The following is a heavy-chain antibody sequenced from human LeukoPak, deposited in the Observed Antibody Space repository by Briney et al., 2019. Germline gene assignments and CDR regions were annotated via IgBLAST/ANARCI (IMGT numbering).Heavy chain of an antibody. J-gene: IGHJ6*02. V-gene: IGHV3-30-3*01. CDR3: AREIGGYCSGGTCYSPYNYGMDV. CDR2: ISHDGSNK. CDR1: GFTFSSYA. D-gene: IGHD2-15*01. Sequence: GGPLRLSCAASGFTFSSYAMHWVRQAPGKGLEWVAVISHDGSNKYYADSVKGRFTISRDNSKNTLYLQMNSLRVEDTAVYYCAREIGGYCSGGTCYSPYNYGMDVWGQGTTVTVSS.